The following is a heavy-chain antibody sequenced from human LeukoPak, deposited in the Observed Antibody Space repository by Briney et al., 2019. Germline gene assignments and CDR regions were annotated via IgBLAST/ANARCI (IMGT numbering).Heavy chain of an antibody. V-gene: IGHV1-8*03. CDR2: MNPNSGNT. Sequence: ASVKVSCKASGGTFSSYAINWVRQATGQGLEWMGWMNPNSGNTGYAQKFQGRVTITRNTSISTAYMELSSLRSEDTAVYYCAKGDSSGWVNWGQGTLVTVSS. D-gene: IGHD6-19*01. J-gene: IGHJ4*02. CDR3: AKGDSSGWVN. CDR1: GGTFSSYA.